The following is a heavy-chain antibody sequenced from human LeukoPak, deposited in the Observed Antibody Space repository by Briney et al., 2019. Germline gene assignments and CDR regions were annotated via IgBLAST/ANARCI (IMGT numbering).Heavy chain of an antibody. J-gene: IGHJ6*02. CDR1: GFTVSSNY. Sequence: PGGSLRLSCAVSGFTVSSNYMSWVRQAPGKGLEWVSVIYSGGSTYYADSVKGRFTISRDNAKNSLYLQMNSLRDEDTAVYYCARDGGGNPNPPYYYYGMDVWGQGTTVTVSS. CDR3: ARDGGGNPNPPYYYYGMDV. CDR2: IYSGGST. D-gene: IGHD4-23*01. V-gene: IGHV3-53*01.